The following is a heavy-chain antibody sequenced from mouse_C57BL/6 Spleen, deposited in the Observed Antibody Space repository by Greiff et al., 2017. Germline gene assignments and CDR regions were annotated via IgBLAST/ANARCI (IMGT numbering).Heavy chain of an antibody. V-gene: IGHV1-26*01. CDR3: ARSTYYDYDFYAMDD. D-gene: IGHD2-4*01. Sequence: VQLQQSGPELVKPGASVKISCKASGYTFTDYYMNWVKQSHGKSLEWIGDINPNNGGTSYNQKFKGKATLTVDKSSSTAYMELRSLTSEDSAVYYCARSTYYDYDFYAMDDWGQGTSVTVSS. CDR2: INPNNGGT. CDR1: GYTFTDYY. J-gene: IGHJ4*01.